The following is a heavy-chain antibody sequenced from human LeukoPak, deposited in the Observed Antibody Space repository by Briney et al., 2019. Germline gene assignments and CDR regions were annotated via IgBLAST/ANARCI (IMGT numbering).Heavy chain of an antibody. CDR3: ASKSRGHFDI. Sequence: GGSLRLSCVASGFTFSSYSMMWVRQAPGKGLEWVSSISSESGYRYFADPVRCRFTISRDNANNSLLLQMNSLRVEDTAVYYCASKSRGHFDIWGQGTMVAVSS. CDR1: GFTFSSYS. J-gene: IGHJ3*02. CDR2: ISSESGYR. V-gene: IGHV3-21*01. D-gene: IGHD3-10*01.